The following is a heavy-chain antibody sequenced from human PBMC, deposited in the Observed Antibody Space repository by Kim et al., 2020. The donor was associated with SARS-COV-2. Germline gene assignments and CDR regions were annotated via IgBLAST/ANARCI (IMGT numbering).Heavy chain of an antibody. Sequence: GGSLRLSCAASGFTFSSYGMHWVRQAPGKGLEWVAVISYDGSNKYYADSVKGRFTISRDNSKNTLYLQMNSLRAEDTAVYYCAKPVWSGYFQSFDYWGQG. D-gene: IGHD3-3*01. J-gene: IGHJ4*02. CDR3: AKPVWSGYFQSFDY. V-gene: IGHV3-30*18. CDR2: ISYDGSNK. CDR1: GFTFSSYG.